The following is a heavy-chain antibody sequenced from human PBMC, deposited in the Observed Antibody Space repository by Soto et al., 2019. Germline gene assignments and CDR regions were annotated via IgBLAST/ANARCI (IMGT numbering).Heavy chain of an antibody. J-gene: IGHJ3*02. CDR2: ISYDGSNK. D-gene: IGHD1-26*01. CDR3: ARVRGSYSQDAFDI. CDR1: GFTFSSYA. V-gene: IGHV3-30-3*01. Sequence: PGGSLRLSCAASGFTFSSYAMHWVRQAPGKGLEWVAVISYDGSNKYYADSVKGRSTISRDNSKNTLYLQMNSLRAEDTAVYYCARVRGSYSQDAFDIWGQGTMVTVSS.